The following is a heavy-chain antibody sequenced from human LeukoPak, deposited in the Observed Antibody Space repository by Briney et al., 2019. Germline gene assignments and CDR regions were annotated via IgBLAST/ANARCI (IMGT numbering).Heavy chain of an antibody. CDR1: GGSISSYY. Sequence: SETLSLTCTVSGGSISSYYWSWIRQPPGKGLEWLGYIYYSGSTNYNPSLKSRVTISVDTSKNQFSLKLSSVTAADTAVYYCARRPYGSGYGMDVWGQGTTVTVSS. CDR2: IYYSGST. V-gene: IGHV4-59*08. D-gene: IGHD3-10*01. CDR3: ARRPYGSGYGMDV. J-gene: IGHJ6*02.